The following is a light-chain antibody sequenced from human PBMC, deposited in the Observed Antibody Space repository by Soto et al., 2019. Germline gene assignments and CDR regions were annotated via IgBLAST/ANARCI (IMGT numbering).Light chain of an antibody. V-gene: IGKV1-5*03. CDR2: KAS. CDR1: QTISSW. CDR3: QHYNSYSEA. J-gene: IGKJ1*01. Sequence: DIQMAQSPSTLSGSVGDRVTITCRASQTISSWLAWYQQKPGKAPKLLIYKASTLKSGVRSSFSGSGSGTEFTVTISSLQSDYFATYYCQHYNSYSEAFGHWTKVELK.